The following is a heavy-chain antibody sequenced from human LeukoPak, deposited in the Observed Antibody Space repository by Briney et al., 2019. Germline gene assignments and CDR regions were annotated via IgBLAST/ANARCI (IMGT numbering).Heavy chain of an antibody. J-gene: IGHJ4*02. V-gene: IGHV3-53*01. CDR2: IYSGGGT. Sequence: GGSLRLSCAASGFTFSSYAMSWVRQAPGKELEWVSLIYSGGGTYYADSVKGRFTITRDNSKNTLYFQMNSLRAEDTAVYYCARDSGDYLDYWGQGTLVTVSS. CDR1: GFTFSSYA. CDR3: ARDSGDYLDY. D-gene: IGHD6-25*01.